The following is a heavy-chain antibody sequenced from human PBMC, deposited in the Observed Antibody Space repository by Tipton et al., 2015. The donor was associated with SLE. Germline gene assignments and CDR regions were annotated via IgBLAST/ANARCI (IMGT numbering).Heavy chain of an antibody. CDR2: IFGGGYT. V-gene: IGHV3-23*03. CDR1: GFTFVNYA. D-gene: IGHD6-13*01. CDR3: ARDLWKEGQQPEY. Sequence: GSLRLSCAASGFTFVNYAMSWVRQAPGKGLEWVSVIFGGGYTFYADSVKGRFTISKDNSKNTVYLQMNSLRYEDTATYYCARDLWKEGQQPEYWGQGILVTVSS. J-gene: IGHJ4*02.